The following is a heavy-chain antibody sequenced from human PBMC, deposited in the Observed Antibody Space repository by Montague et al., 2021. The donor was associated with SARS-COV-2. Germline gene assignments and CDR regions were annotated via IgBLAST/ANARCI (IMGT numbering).Heavy chain of an antibody. J-gene: IGHJ3*02. Sequence: TGSTYYNPSLKSRVTISVDTSKNQFSLKLSSVTAADTAVYYCARHITGSGNAFDIWGQGIMVTVSS. V-gene: IGHV4-39*01. CDR2: TGST. CDR3: ARHITGSGNAFDI. D-gene: IGHD3-10*01.